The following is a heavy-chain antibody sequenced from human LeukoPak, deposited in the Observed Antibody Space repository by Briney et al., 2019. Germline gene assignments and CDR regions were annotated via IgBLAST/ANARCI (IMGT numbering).Heavy chain of an antibody. CDR3: ASARGSGSNTDY. J-gene: IGHJ4*02. Sequence: SVKVSCKASGGTFSSYAISWVRQAPGQGLEWMGGIIPIFGTANCAQKFQGRVTITTDESTSTAYMELSSLRSEDTAVYYCASARGSGSNTDYWGQGTLVTVSS. V-gene: IGHV1-69*05. CDR2: IIPIFGTA. CDR1: GGTFSSYA. D-gene: IGHD3-10*01.